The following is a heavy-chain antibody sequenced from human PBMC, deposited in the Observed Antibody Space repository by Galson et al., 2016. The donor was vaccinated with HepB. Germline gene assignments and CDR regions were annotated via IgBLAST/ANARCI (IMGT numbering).Heavy chain of an antibody. CDR3: AKDISSVLYYSVMDV. J-gene: IGHJ6*02. CDR1: GFNFYDYA. D-gene: IGHD3-10*01. Sequence: SLRLSCAASGFNFYDYAMHWVRQVPGQGLEWVSGINWNSGRIDYAAPVKGRFTITRDNSRNSLHLQMNSLRAEDTALYYCAKDISSVLYYSVMDVWGQGTTVTVSS. V-gene: IGHV3-9*01. CDR2: INWNSGRI.